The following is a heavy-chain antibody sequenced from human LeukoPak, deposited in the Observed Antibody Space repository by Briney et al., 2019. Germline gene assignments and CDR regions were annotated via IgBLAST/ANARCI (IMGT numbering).Heavy chain of an antibody. J-gene: IGHJ4*02. Sequence: ASVKVSCKASGGTFSSYAISWVRQAPGQGLEWMGGIIPIFGTANYAQKSQGRVTITADESTSTAYMELSSLRSEDTAVYYCAREGRYDFWSGYYRREFDYWGQGTLVTVSS. V-gene: IGHV1-69*13. CDR1: GGTFSSYA. CDR3: AREGRYDFWSGYYRREFDY. CDR2: IIPIFGTA. D-gene: IGHD3-3*01.